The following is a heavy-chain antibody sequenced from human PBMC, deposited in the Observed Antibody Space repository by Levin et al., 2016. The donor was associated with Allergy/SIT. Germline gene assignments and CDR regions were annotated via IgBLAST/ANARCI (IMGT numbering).Heavy chain of an antibody. Sequence: WIRQPPGKGLEWIGEINHSGSTNYSPSLKSRVTISVDTSKNQFSLKLSSVTAADTAVYYCARGGRSSGWHNDYWGQGTLVTVSS. D-gene: IGHD6-19*01. V-gene: IGHV4-34*01. CDR2: INHSGST. J-gene: IGHJ4*02. CDR3: ARGGRSSGWHNDY.